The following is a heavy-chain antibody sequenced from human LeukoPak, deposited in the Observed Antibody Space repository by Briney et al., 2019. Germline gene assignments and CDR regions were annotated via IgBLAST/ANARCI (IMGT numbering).Heavy chain of an antibody. V-gene: IGHV3-21*01. CDR2: ISSSSSYI. J-gene: IGHJ4*02. Sequence: PGGSLRLSCAASGVTFSSYSMNWVRQAPGKGLEWVSSISSSSSYIYYADSVKGRFTISRDNAKNSLYLQMNSLRAEDTAVYYCAKSDRGADAYWGQGTLVTVSS. CDR3: AKSDRGADAY. D-gene: IGHD3-10*01. CDR1: GVTFSSYS.